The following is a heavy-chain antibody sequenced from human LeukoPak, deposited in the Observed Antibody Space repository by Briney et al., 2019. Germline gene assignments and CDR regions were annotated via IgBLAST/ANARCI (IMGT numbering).Heavy chain of an antibody. CDR3: ARIYGDYTYYYYYMDV. V-gene: IGHV3-53*01. CDR2: IYSGGST. Sequence: GGSLRLSCAASGFTVSSNYMSSVRQAPGKGLEWVSVIYSGGSTYYADSVKGRFTISRDNSKNTLYLQMNSLRAEDTAVYYCARIYGDYTYYYYYMDVWGKGTTVTVSS. J-gene: IGHJ6*03. CDR1: GFTVSSNY. D-gene: IGHD4-17*01.